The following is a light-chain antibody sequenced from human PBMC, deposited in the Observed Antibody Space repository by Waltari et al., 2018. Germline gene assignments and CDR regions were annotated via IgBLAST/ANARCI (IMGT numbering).Light chain of an antibody. Sequence: TQSPGTLSLSPGERATLSCRASQSVSRALRTLAWYQQKPGQAPRLLIYDASTRATGIPDRFSGSGSGTDFTLTISRLEPDDFAVYYCQRYGTLPATFGQGTKVEIK. CDR2: DAS. V-gene: IGKV3-20*01. CDR3: QRYGTLPAT. CDR1: QSVSRALRT. J-gene: IGKJ1*01.